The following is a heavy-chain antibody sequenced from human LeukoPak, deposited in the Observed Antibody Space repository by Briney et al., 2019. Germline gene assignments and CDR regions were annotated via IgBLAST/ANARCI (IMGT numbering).Heavy chain of an antibody. V-gene: IGHV4-38-2*01. CDR1: GYSISSGYY. D-gene: IGHD4-11*01. CDR3: ARVDSRWFVP. Sequence: SETLSLTCAVSGYSISSGYYWGWIRQPPGKGLEWIGSIYHSGSTYYNPSLKSRVTISVDTSKNQFSLKLSSVTAADTAVYYCARVDSRWFVPWGQGTLDTVSS. J-gene: IGHJ5*02. CDR2: IYHSGST.